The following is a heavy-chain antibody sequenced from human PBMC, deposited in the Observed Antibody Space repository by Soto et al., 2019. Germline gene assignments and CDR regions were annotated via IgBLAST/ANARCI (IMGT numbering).Heavy chain of an antibody. D-gene: IGHD1-26*01. CDR2: INPSGGST. CDR1: GYTFTSYY. J-gene: IGHJ4*02. V-gene: IGHV1-46*03. CDR3: ASSPGIVGAHFDY. Sequence: ASVKVSCKASGYTFTSYYMHWVRLAPGRGLEWMGIINPSGGSTSYAQKFQGRVTMTRDTSTSTVYMELSSLRSEDTAVYYCASSPGIVGAHFDYWGQGTLVTVSS.